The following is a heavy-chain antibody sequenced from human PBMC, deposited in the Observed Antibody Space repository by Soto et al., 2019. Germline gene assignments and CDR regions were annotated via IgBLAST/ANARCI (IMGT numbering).Heavy chain of an antibody. CDR2: ISAYNGNT. V-gene: IGHV1-18*04. D-gene: IGHD3-10*01. Sequence: ASVKVSCKASGYTFTNYYIHWVRQAPGQGLEWMGWISAYNGNTNYAQKLQGRVTMTTDTSTSTAYMELRSLRSDDTAVYYCARDRLTMVRGVPADYWGQGTLVTVSS. J-gene: IGHJ4*02. CDR1: GYTFTNYY. CDR3: ARDRLTMVRGVPADY.